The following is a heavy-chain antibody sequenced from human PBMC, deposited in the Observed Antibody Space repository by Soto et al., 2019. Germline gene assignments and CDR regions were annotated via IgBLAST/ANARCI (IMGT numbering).Heavy chain of an antibody. D-gene: IGHD6-13*01. CDR3: AKSQEIGTHFFDS. CDR2: GGTAGDT. Sequence: GGSLRLSCEASGFTFSGFDMHWVRQPTGKGLEWVSSGGTAGDTYYAVSVKGRFSISRDNAKNSLSLQMNSLRAGDMAVYFCAKSQEIGTHFFDSWGQGTQVTVSS. V-gene: IGHV3-13*01. J-gene: IGHJ4*02. CDR1: GFTFSGFD.